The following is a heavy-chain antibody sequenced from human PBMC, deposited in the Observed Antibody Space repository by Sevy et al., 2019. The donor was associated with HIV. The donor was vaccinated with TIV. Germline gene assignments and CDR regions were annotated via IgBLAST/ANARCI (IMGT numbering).Heavy chain of an antibody. Sequence: GGSLRLSCTASGFTFGDYAMSWVRQAPGKGLEWVGFIRSTAYGGITEYAASVKGRFTISRDDSKSIAYLQMNSLKTEDTAVYYCTRVPLPTYYDFWSRYLDALDIWGQGTMVTVSS. J-gene: IGHJ3*02. D-gene: IGHD3-3*01. V-gene: IGHV3-49*04. CDR2: IRSTAYGGIT. CDR1: GFTFGDYA. CDR3: TRVPLPTYYDFWSRYLDALDI.